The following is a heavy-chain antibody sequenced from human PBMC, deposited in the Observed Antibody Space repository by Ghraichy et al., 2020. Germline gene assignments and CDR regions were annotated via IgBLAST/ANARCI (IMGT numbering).Heavy chain of an antibody. J-gene: IGHJ6*02. Sequence: TLSLTCTVSGGSISSGSHYWTWIRQHPGKGLEWIGYIYYSGSTYYNPSLKSRVTLSVDTSKNQFSLKLSSVTAADTAVYYCARDYGDTGYYYGMDVWGQGTTVTVSS. CDR2: IYYSGST. D-gene: IGHD4-17*01. CDR1: GGSISSGSHY. CDR3: ARDYGDTGYYYGMDV. V-gene: IGHV4-31*03.